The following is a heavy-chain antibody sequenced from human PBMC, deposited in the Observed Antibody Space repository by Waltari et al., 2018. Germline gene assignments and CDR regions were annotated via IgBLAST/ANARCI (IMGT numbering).Heavy chain of an antibody. J-gene: IGHJ5*02. D-gene: IGHD3-3*01. CDR2: IIPNFGTA. CDR1: GGTYSRYA. Sequence: QVQRVQSGAGVKEPGSSVTVPCKASGGTYSRYAISGVRRAPGQGLEWMGRIIPNFGTANYAQKFEGRVTITSDKSTSTAYMELSSLRSEDTAVYYCAGGPYDFWRGYPFDPWGQGTLVTVSS. V-gene: IGHV1-69*13. CDR3: AGGPYDFWRGYPFDP.